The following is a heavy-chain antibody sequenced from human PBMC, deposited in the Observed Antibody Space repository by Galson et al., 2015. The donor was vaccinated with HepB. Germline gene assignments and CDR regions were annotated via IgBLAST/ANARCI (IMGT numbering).Heavy chain of an antibody. V-gene: IGHV3-23*01. CDR2: ISGSGGST. J-gene: IGHJ4*02. CDR3: AKAANLDY. CDR1: GFTFSSYA. Sequence: SLRLSCAASGFTFSSYAMSWVRQAPGKGLQWVSAISGSGGSTYYADSVKGQFTISRDNSKNTLYLRMNSLRADDTAVYYCAKAANLDYWGQGTLVTVSS.